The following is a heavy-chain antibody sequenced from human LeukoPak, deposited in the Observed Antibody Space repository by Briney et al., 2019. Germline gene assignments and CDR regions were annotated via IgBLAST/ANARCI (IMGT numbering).Heavy chain of an antibody. J-gene: IGHJ3*02. Sequence: SETLSLTCTVSGGSINSYYWSWVRQPPGKGLEWIAYIYYSGSTSYNPSLKSRVTISVDTSKNQFSLKLGSVTAADTAVYYCARDGSSSLADAFDIWGQGTMVTVSS. CDR2: IYYSGST. CDR3: ARDGSSSLADAFDI. D-gene: IGHD6-13*01. V-gene: IGHV4-59*12. CDR1: GGSINSYY.